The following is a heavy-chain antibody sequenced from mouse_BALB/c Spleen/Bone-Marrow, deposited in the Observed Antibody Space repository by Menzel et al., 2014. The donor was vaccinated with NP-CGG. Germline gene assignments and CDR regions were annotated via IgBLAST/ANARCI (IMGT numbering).Heavy chain of an antibody. D-gene: IGHD1-1*01. CDR1: GYTFXSYN. CDR2: IYPGNGDT. V-gene: IGHV1-12*01. CDR3: ARNYYGYYYAMDY. J-gene: IGHJ4*01. Sequence: QVQLQQPGAEPVKPGASVKMSCKASGYTFXSYNMHWVKQTPGQVLEWIGAIYPGNGDTSYNQKFKGKATLTADKSSSTAYMQLSSLTSEDSAVYYCARNYYGYYYAMDYWGQGTSVTVSS.